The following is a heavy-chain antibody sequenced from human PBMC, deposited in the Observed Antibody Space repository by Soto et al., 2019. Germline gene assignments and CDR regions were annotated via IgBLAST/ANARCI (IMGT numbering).Heavy chain of an antibody. CDR2: IYYSGST. Sequence: WSVVEGYIVGSSGYRVSKKKPPGKGLEWIGSIYYSGSTYYNPSLKSRVTISVDTSKNQFSLKLSSVTAADTAVYSCARLGGFHPHDPRFAYWGQGTLVTVSS. CDR1: EGYIVGSSGY. CDR3: ARLGGFHPHDPRFAY. J-gene: IGHJ4*02. V-gene: IGHV4-39*01. D-gene: IGHD1-1*01.